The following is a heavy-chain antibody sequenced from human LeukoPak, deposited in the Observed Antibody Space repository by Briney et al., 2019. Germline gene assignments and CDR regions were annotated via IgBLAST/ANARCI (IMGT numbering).Heavy chain of an antibody. CDR2: IIPIFGTA. Sequence: GPSVKVSCKASGGTFSSYAISWVRQAPGQGLEWMGGIIPIFGTANYAQKFQGRVTITADESTSTAYMELSSLRSEDTAVYYCARALXLEYYFDYWGQGTLVTVSS. J-gene: IGHJ4*02. CDR3: ARALXLEYYFDY. D-gene: IGHD2-8*01. CDR1: GGTFSSYA. V-gene: IGHV1-69*13.